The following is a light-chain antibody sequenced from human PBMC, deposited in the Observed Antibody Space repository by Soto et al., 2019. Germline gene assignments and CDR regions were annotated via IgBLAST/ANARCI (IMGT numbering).Light chain of an antibody. V-gene: IGLV4-69*01. CDR1: SGHSTYA. J-gene: IGLJ3*02. Sequence: QPVLTQSPSASASLGASVKLTCTLSSGHSTYAIAWHQQQPEKGPRYLMKLNSDGSHYKGDGIPDRFSGSTSGAERYLTISSLQSEDEADYYCQTWGPGFQVFGGGTNLTVL. CDR2: LNSDGSH. CDR3: QTWGPGFQV.